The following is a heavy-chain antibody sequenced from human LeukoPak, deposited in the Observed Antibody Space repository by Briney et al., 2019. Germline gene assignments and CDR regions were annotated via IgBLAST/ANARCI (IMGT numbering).Heavy chain of an antibody. CDR3: ARELEMATIFSYYYYYYMDV. D-gene: IGHD5-24*01. CDR1: RFTVSSNY. Sequence: GGSLRLSCAASRFTVSSNYMSWVRQAPGKGLEWVSVIYSGGSTYYADSVKGRFTISGDNSKNTLYLQMNSLRAEDTAVYYCARELEMATIFSYYYYYYMDVWGKGTTVTISS. J-gene: IGHJ6*03. V-gene: IGHV3-66*01. CDR2: IYSGGST.